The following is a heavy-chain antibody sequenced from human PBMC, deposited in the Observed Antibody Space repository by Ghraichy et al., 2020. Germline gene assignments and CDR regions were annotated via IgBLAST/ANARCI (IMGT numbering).Heavy chain of an antibody. CDR3: ARALIPPPAGKGQRYSWYFHL. J-gene: IGHJ2*01. Sequence: SQTLSLTCAVYGGSFSGYYWSWIRQPPGKGLEWIGEINHSRSTNYHPSLKSRVTISVDTSKNQFSLKLSSVTAADTAVYYCARALIPPPAGKGQRYSWYFHLWGRGTLVTGSS. CDR1: GGSFSGYY. V-gene: IGHV4-34*01. D-gene: IGHD3-16*02. CDR2: INHSRST.